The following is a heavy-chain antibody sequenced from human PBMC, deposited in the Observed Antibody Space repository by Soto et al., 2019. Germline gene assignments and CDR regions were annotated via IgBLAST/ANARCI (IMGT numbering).Heavy chain of an antibody. Sequence: GGSLSLSCAASGFTFNSYWMSWVRQAPGKGLEWVASIKQDGSEKYYVDSVRGRFTVSRDNAKNSVYLQVNSLRAEDTAVYYCARAPPLYGSGSYYNPGVGDYYMDVWGKGTTVTVSS. V-gene: IGHV3-7*01. CDR2: IKQDGSEK. J-gene: IGHJ6*03. CDR3: ARAPPLYGSGSYYNPGVGDYYMDV. D-gene: IGHD3-10*01. CDR1: GFTFNSYW.